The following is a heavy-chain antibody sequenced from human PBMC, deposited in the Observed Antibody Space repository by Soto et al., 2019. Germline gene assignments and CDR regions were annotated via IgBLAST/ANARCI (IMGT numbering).Heavy chain of an antibody. CDR3: TITGGYSNSHHWFES. CDR2: IGGNTESGIT. D-gene: IGHD6-13*01. V-gene: IGHV3-15*04. Sequence: DVLLVESGGGLVEPGGSLRLSCAASGLTFYKAFLSWVRQALGKGLEWVGHIGGNTESGITTYAAPVKGRFTISRDDSKNTMYLQMDSLEIEDTAVYYCTITGGYSNSHHWFESWGQGTPVIVSS. J-gene: IGHJ5*01. CDR1: GLTFYKAF.